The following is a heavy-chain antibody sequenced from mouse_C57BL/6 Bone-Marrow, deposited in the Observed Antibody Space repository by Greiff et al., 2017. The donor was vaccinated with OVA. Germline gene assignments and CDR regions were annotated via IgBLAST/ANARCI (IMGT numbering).Heavy chain of an antibody. V-gene: IGHV1-9*01. J-gene: IGHJ1*03. D-gene: IGHD1-1*01. CDR1: GYTFTGYW. CDR2: ILPERGST. Sequence: VQLQQSGAELMKPGASVKLSCKATGYTFTGYWIEWVKQRPGHGLDWIGDILPERGSTTSNEKFKGKATFTADTSSNTASMKLSSLTTEDSAIYYCARDYYGSRHWYFDVWGTGTTVTVSS. CDR3: ARDYYGSRHWYFDV.